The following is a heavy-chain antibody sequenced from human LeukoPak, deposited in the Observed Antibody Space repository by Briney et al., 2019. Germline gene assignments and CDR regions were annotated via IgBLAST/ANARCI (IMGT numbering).Heavy chain of an antibody. CDR3: AREIGGALHYFDY. Sequence: GGSLRLSCAASGFTFSTYAMHWVRQAPGKGLEWVAVISYDGSNKYYADSVKGRFTISRDNSKNTLYLQMNTLRAEDTAVYYCAREIGGALHYFDYWGQGTLVTVSS. V-gene: IGHV3-30*03. J-gene: IGHJ4*02. CDR2: ISYDGSNK. CDR1: GFTFSTYA. D-gene: IGHD1-26*01.